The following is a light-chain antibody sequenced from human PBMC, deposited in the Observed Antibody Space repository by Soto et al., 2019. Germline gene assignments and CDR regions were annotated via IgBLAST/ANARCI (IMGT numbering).Light chain of an antibody. CDR3: QQYGSSPPT. CDR2: GAS. Sequence: EIVLTQSPGTLSLSPGERATLSCRASQSVSSSYLAWYQQKPGQAPRLLIYGASCRASGIPDRFSGSASGTDFTLTSSRLEPEDFAVYYCQQYGSSPPTFGRGTKVEIK. V-gene: IGKV3-20*01. CDR1: QSVSSSY. J-gene: IGKJ4*01.